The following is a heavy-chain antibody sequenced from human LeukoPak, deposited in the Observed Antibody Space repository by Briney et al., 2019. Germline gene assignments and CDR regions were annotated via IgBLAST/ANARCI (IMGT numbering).Heavy chain of an antibody. V-gene: IGHV3-64*01. J-gene: IGHJ4*02. Sequence: GGSLRLSCAASGFTFSTYAMHWVRQAPGKGLEYVSTISNNGGSTSYANSVKDRFTISRDNSKNTLYLQMGSLRTEDMAVYYCARDPRRSSGWGDFDYWGQGTLATVSS. CDR3: ARDPRRSSGWGDFDY. CDR1: GFTFSTYA. CDR2: ISNNGGST. D-gene: IGHD6-19*01.